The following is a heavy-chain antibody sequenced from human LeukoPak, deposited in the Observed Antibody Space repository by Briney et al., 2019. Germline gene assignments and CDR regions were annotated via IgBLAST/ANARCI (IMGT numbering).Heavy chain of an antibody. CDR3: TRFRGYCSGATCYPYYFDY. Sequence: GGSLRLSCAASGFSFSGYCMSWIRQAPGKGLEWIAYISSSGGTTIYYADSVKGRFTISRDNAENSLYLRMDSLRAEDTAVYYCTRFRGYCSGATCYPYYFDYWGQGTLVTVSS. J-gene: IGHJ4*02. D-gene: IGHD2-15*01. V-gene: IGHV3-11*01. CDR1: GFSFSGYC. CDR2: ISSSGGTTI.